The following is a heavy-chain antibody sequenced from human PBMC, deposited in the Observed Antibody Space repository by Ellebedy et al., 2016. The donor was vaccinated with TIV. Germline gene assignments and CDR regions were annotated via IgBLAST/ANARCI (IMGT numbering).Heavy chain of an antibody. D-gene: IGHD2-21*01. CDR2: VYYSGCP. V-gene: IGHV4-39*02. CDR3: AKIDPWQPIDD. J-gene: IGHJ4*02. CDR1: GGSLSTTRYY. Sequence: MPGGSLRLSCNVSGGSLSTTRYYWAWIRQPPGKGLEWIGSVYYSGCPYYNPSFRSRVTLSADTSKNHFSLSLRTVTAADTAVYYCAKIDPWQPIDDWGQGILVTVSS.